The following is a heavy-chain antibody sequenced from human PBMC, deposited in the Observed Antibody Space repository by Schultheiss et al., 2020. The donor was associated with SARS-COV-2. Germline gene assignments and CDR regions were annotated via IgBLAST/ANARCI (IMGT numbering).Heavy chain of an antibody. D-gene: IGHD6-19*01. Sequence: SQTLSLTCTVSGGSISSYYWSWIRQPPGKGLEWIGYIYYSGSTNYNPSLKSRVTISVDTSKNQFSLKLSSVTAADTAVYYCASATWQWLVHYWGQGTLVTVSS. J-gene: IGHJ4*02. V-gene: IGHV4-59*12. CDR1: GGSISSYY. CDR3: ASATWQWLVHY. CDR2: IYYSGST.